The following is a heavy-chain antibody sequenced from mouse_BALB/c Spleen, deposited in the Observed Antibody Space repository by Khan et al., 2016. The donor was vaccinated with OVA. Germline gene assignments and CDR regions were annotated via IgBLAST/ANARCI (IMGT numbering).Heavy chain of an antibody. V-gene: IGHV1S137*01. CDR1: GYTFTDYG. D-gene: IGHD1-1*01. CDR2: ITTYSGDT. J-gene: IGHJ4*01. Sequence: QVQLKQSGPELVRPGVSVKISCKGSGYTFTDYGMHWVRQRPAKSLEWIGVITTYSGDTNYNQKFKGKATMTVDKSSSTAYMELARLTSGDSAIYYCARLTLRLDYWGQGTSVTVSS. CDR3: ARLTLRLDY.